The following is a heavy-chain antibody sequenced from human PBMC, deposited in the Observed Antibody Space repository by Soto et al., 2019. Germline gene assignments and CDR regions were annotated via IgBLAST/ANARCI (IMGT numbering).Heavy chain of an antibody. CDR2: ISISSRTI. V-gene: IGHV3-48*02. CDR1: GFTFRSYS. J-gene: IGHJ5*02. CDR3: ARDNGIAGSFDP. Sequence: PGGSLRLSCAAPGFTFRSYSMNWVRQPPGKGLEWVSYISISSRTIYYADSVKGPFTISRDDAKNSLYLQMNSLRDEDTSVYYCARDNGIAGSFDPWGQGTLVTVSS. D-gene: IGHD6-13*01.